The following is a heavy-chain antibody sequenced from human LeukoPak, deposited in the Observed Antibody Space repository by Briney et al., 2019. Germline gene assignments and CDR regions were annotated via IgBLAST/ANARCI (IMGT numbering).Heavy chain of an antibody. CDR2: ISSSSSYI. CDR1: GFTFSSYS. Sequence: PGGSLRLSCAASGFTFSSYSMNWVRQAPGKGLEWVSSISSSSSYIYYADSVKGRFTISRDNAKNSLYLQMNSLRAEDTAVYYCARDTGSRDDWLHFDYWGQGTLVTVSS. V-gene: IGHV3-21*01. D-gene: IGHD3-9*01. J-gene: IGHJ4*02. CDR3: ARDTGSRDDWLHFDY.